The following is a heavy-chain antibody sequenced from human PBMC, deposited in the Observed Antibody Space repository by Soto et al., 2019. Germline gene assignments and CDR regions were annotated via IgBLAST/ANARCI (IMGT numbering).Heavy chain of an antibody. D-gene: IGHD1-26*01. CDR3: ARPYYPIVGATLDY. CDR2: IWYDGSNK. CDR1: GFTFSSYG. V-gene: IGHV3-33*01. Sequence: QVQLVESGGGVVQPGRSLRLSCAASGFTFSSYGMHWVRQAPGKGLEWVAVIWYDGSNKYYADSVKGRFTISRDNSKNTLYLQMNSLRAEDTAVYYCARPYYPIVGATLDYWGQGTLVTVSS. J-gene: IGHJ4*02.